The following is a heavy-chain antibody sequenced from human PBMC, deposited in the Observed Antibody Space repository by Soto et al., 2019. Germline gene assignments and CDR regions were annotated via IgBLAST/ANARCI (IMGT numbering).Heavy chain of an antibody. CDR2: IWCDGSNK. CDR3: ARGSRGWSWDY. V-gene: IGHV3-33*01. J-gene: IGHJ4*02. D-gene: IGHD6-19*01. CDR1: GFTFSSYG. Sequence: GGSLRLSCAASGFTFSSYGMHWVRQAPGKWLEWVAVIWCDGSNKYYADSVKGRFTISRDNSKNTLYLQMNSLRAEDTAVYDCARGSRGWSWDYSGQGTLVTVSS.